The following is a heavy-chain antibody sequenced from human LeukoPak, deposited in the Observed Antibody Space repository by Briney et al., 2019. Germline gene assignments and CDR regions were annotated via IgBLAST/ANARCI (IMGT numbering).Heavy chain of an antibody. J-gene: IGHJ4*02. D-gene: IGHD6-13*01. CDR2: IYHSGST. CDR1: DFSISSGYY. V-gene: IGHV4-38-2*02. Sequence: SETLSLTCTVSDFSISSGYYWGWIRQPPGMGLEWIGRIYHSGSTYYNPSLKSRVTISVDTSKNQFSLKLSSVTAADTAIYYCARAREPLVFTYFFDYWGQGTLVTVSS. CDR3: ARAREPLVFTYFFDY.